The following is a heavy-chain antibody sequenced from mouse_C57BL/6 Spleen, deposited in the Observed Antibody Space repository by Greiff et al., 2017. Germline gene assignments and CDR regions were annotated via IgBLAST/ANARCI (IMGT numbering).Heavy chain of an antibody. Sequence: QVQLQQSGAELVRPGASVKLSCKASGYTFTDYYINWVKQRPGQGLEWIARIYPGSGNTYYNEKFKGKATLTAEKSSSTAYMQLSSLTSEDSAVYFCARIYDYDFDYWGQGTTLTVSS. CDR3: ARIYDYDFDY. CDR2: IYPGSGNT. V-gene: IGHV1-76*01. CDR1: GYTFTDYY. D-gene: IGHD2-4*01. J-gene: IGHJ2*01.